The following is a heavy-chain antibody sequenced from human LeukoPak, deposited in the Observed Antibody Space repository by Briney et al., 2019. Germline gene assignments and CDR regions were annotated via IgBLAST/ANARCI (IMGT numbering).Heavy chain of an antibody. D-gene: IGHD6-19*01. CDR2: VFGSGGSA. Sequence: GGSLRLSCAASGFTFNSYAMYWVRQAPGKGLEWVSGVFGSGGSAHYADSVKGRFTISRDNSKNTVYLQMNSLRAEDTAVYYCAKTTTGYSSGRYPGWPVDYWGQGALVTVSS. V-gene: IGHV3-23*01. CDR3: AKTTTGYSSGRYPGWPVDY. CDR1: GFTFNSYA. J-gene: IGHJ4*02.